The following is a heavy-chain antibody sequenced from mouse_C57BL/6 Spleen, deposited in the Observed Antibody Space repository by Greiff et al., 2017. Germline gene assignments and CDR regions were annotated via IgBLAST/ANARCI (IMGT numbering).Heavy chain of an antibody. J-gene: IGHJ3*01. CDR1: GFTFSDYG. D-gene: IGHD3-3*01. CDR3: ARVGLGAWFAY. Sequence: EVHLVESGGGLVKPGGSLKLSCAASGFTFSDYGMHWVRQAPEKGLEWVAYISSGSSTIYYADTVKGRFTISRDNAKNTLCLQMTSLRSEDTSMYYCARVGLGAWFAYWGQGTLVTVSA. V-gene: IGHV5-17*01. CDR2: ISSGSSTI.